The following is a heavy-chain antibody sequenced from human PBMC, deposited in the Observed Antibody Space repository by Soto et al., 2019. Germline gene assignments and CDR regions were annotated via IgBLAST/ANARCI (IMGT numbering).Heavy chain of an antibody. CDR2: INAGNGNT. Sequence: GASVKVSCKASGYTFTSYAMHWVRQAPGQRLEWMGWINAGNGNTKYSQKFQGRVTITRDTSASTAYMEPSSLRSEDTAVYYCARDPGYSYGYNWGQGTLVTVSS. J-gene: IGHJ4*02. D-gene: IGHD5-18*01. V-gene: IGHV1-3*01. CDR3: ARDPGYSYGYN. CDR1: GYTFTSYA.